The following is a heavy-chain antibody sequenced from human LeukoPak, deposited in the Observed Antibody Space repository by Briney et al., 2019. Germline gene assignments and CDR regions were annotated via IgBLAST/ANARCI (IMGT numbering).Heavy chain of an antibody. V-gene: IGHV1-18*01. CDR3: ARAPPDIVVVPAART. Sequence: ASVKVSCKASGYTFTSYGISWVRQAPGQGLEWMGWISAYNGNTSYAQKLQGRVTMTTDTSTSTAYMELRSLRSDDTAVYYCARAPPDIVVVPAARTWGQGTLVTVSS. J-gene: IGHJ5*02. CDR1: GYTFTSYG. D-gene: IGHD2-2*01. CDR2: ISAYNGNT.